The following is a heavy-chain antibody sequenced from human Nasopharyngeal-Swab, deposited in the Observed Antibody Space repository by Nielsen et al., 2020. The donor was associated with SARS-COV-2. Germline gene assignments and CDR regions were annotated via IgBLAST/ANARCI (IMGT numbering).Heavy chain of an antibody. CDR3: ARLTGPLGVFDY. V-gene: IGHV3-7*01. CDR1: GFTFSSYW. J-gene: IGHJ4*02. D-gene: IGHD7-27*01. Sequence: GESLKISCAASGFTFSSYWMSWVRQAPGKGLEWVANIKQDGSEKYYVDSVKGRFTTSRDNAKNSLYLQMNSLRAEDTAVYYCARLTGPLGVFDYWGQGTLVTVSS. CDR2: IKQDGSEK.